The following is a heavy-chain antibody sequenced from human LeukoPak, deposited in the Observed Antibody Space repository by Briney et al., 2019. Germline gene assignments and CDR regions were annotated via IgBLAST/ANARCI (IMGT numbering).Heavy chain of an antibody. CDR1: GFTFSSYG. CDR2: ISYDGSNK. J-gene: IGHJ4*02. CDR3: AKEMGDSGYDSGLDY. Sequence: GGSLRLSCAASGFTFSSYGMHWVRQAPGKGLEWVAVISYDGSNKYYADSVKGRFTISRDNSKNTLYLQMNSLRAEDTAVYYCAKEMGDSGYDSGLDYWGQGTLVTVPS. V-gene: IGHV3-30*18. D-gene: IGHD5-12*01.